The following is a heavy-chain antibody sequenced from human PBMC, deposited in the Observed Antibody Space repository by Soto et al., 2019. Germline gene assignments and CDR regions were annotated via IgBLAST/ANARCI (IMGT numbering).Heavy chain of an antibody. CDR3: ASGYSAVPC. CDR2: INSDGT. Sequence: GSLRLSCASSGFTFSSYWMHWVRQAPGKGLVWVSRINSDGTSYADSVKGRFTISRDNAKNTLYLQMNSLRAEDTAVYYCASGYSAVPCWGQGTQVTVSS. CDR1: GFTFSSYW. D-gene: IGHD5-18*01. V-gene: IGHV3-74*01. J-gene: IGHJ4*02.